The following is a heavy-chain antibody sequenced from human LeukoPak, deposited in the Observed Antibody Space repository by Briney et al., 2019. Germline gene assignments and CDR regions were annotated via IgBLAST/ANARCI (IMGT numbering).Heavy chain of an antibody. J-gene: IGHJ4*02. CDR3: ARDLYYDILTGYYSPGYFDY. V-gene: IGHV3-23*01. CDR1: GFTFNSYA. D-gene: IGHD3-9*01. Sequence: GGSLRLSCAASGFTFNSYAMSWVRHAPGKGLEWVSAISGSGGSTYYADSVKGRFTISRDNSKNTLYLQMNSLRAEDTAVYYCARDLYYDILTGYYSPGYFDYWGQGTLVTVSS. CDR2: ISGSGGST.